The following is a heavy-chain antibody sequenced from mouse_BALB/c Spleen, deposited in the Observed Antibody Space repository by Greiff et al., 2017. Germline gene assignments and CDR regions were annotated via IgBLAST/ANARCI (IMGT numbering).Heavy chain of an antibody. J-gene: IGHJ4*01. CDR1: GFSLTSYG. Sequence: VKLMESGPGLVAPSQSLSITCTVSGFSLTSYGVHWVRQPPGKGLEWLGVIWAGGSTNYNSALMSRLSISKDNSKSQVFLKMNSLQTDDTAMYYCARYYGYGHYYAMDYWGQGTSVTVSS. CDR2: IWAGGST. CDR3: ARYYGYGHYYAMDY. V-gene: IGHV2-9*02. D-gene: IGHD1-2*01.